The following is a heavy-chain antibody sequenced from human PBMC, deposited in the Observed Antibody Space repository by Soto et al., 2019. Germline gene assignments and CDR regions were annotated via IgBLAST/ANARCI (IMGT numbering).Heavy chain of an antibody. J-gene: IGHJ3*02. V-gene: IGHV3-23*01. CDR1: GFVFSTYG. CDR3: AHPRGYDVFDAVDI. D-gene: IGHD3-3*01. CDR2: ISSMHTT. Sequence: PGRSLRPSGAASGFVFSTYGMNLGRQAPGEGLEWVSSISSMHTTFYAESVRGRFTISSDNSVNTLSLHMSSLRTEDTAVYYCAHPRGYDVFDAVDIWGQGTMVTVSS.